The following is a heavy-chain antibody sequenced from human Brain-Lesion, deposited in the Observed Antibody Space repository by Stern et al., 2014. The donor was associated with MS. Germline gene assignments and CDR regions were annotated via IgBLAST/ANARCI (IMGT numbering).Heavy chain of an antibody. Sequence: MQLVESGAEVKKPGASVKVSCKTSGYIFTGYYIHWVRQAPGQGLEWMAWIKPNTGGTTYAQKFQGRVTMSRDTSISTAYVELSSLTSDDTAVYYCARDQRGITIFGVVTDYYYLGMDVWGQGTTVTVSS. D-gene: IGHD3-3*01. J-gene: IGHJ6*02. CDR3: ARDQRGITIFGVVTDYYYLGMDV. V-gene: IGHV1-2*02. CDR2: IKPNTGGT. CDR1: GYIFTGYY.